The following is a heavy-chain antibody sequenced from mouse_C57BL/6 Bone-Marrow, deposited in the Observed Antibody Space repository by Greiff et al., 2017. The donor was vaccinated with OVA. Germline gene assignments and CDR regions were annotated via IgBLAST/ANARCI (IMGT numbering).Heavy chain of an antibody. CDR1: GYTFTSYW. J-gene: IGHJ2*01. CDR3: ARPSYYYGSPYFDY. V-gene: IGHV1-64*01. CDR2: IHPNSGST. D-gene: IGHD1-1*01. Sequence: QVQLQQPGAELVKPGASVKLSCKASGYTFTSYWMHWVKQRPGQGLEWIGMIHPNSGSTNYNEKFKSKATLTVDKSSSTAYMQLSSLTSEDSAVYYCARPSYYYGSPYFDYWGQGTTLTVSS.